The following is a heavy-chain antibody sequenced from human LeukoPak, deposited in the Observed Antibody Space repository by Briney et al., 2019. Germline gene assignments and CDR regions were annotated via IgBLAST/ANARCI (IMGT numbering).Heavy chain of an antibody. CDR2: FDPEDGET. J-gene: IGHJ4*02. Sequence: GASVKVSCKVSGYTLTELSMHWVRQAPGKGLEWMGGFDPEDGETIYAQKFQCRVTMTEDTSTDTAYMELSSLRSEDTAVYYCATATTIFGVVSFDYWGQGTLVTVSS. D-gene: IGHD3-3*01. CDR1: GYTLTELS. V-gene: IGHV1-24*01. CDR3: ATATTIFGVVSFDY.